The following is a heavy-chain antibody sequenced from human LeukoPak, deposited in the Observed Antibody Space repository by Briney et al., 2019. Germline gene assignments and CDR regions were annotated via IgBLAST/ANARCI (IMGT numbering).Heavy chain of an antibody. J-gene: IGHJ5*02. D-gene: IGHD5-24*01. Sequence: GASVKLCFKASGYTFTVYSLHWVRQTPGQGLQWMGCINPNSGDTNYLQKYQGRVTMTRDTSITKAYMDLSRLRSDDTAVYYCARERRWLQSDTWGQGTLVTVSS. CDR1: GYTFTVYS. V-gene: IGHV1-2*02. CDR2: INPNSGDT. CDR3: ARERRWLQSDT.